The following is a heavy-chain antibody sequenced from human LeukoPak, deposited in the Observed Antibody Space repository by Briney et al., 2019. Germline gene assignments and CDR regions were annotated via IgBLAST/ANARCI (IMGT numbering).Heavy chain of an antibody. J-gene: IGHJ3*02. D-gene: IGHD2-21*02. CDR2: ISAYNGNT. Sequence: ASVKVSCKASGYTFTSYGISWVRQAPGQGLEWMGWISAYNGNTNYAQKLQGRVTMTTDTSTSTAYMELRSLRSGDTAVYYCARDLGLAYCGGDCYSEDAFDIWGQGTMVTVSS. CDR3: ARDLGLAYCGGDCYSEDAFDI. CDR1: GYTFTSYG. V-gene: IGHV1-18*04.